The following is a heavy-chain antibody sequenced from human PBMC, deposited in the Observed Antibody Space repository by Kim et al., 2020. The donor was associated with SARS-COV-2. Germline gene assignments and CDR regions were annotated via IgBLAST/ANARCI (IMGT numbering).Heavy chain of an antibody. CDR1: GFTFRDAW. CDR2: IKSKSDGGTT. CDR3: NSPVS. D-gene: IGHD2-21*01. Sequence: GGSLRLSCAASGFTFRDAWMGWVRQAPGKGLEWVGRIKSKSDGGTTYYDTPVNGRFAISRDDSENTVYLQMNSLKTEDTAVYYCNSPVSWGQGTLVTVSS. V-gene: IGHV3-15*01. J-gene: IGHJ5*02.